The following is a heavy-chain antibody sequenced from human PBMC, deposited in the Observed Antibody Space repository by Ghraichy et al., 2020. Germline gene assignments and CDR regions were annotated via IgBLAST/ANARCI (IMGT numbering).Heavy chain of an antibody. CDR2: IYYSGST. V-gene: IGHV4-39*01. CDR3: ARLGDLYLDY. J-gene: IGHJ4*02. Sequence: ETLSLTCTVSGGSISSSSYYWGWIRQPPGKGLEWIGSIYYSGSTYYNPSLKSRVTISVDTSKNQFSLKLSSVTAADTAVYYCARLGDLYLDYWGQGTLVTVSS. D-gene: IGHD3-10*01. CDR1: GGSISSSSYY.